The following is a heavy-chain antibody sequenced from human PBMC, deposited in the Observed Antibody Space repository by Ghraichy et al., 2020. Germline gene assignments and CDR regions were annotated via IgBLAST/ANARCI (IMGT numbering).Heavy chain of an antibody. J-gene: IGHJ4*02. CDR1: GFTFSNYA. Sequence: GESLNISCSASGFTFSNYAMYWVRQAPGKGLKYVSAISSNGDSTNYADSVKGRFSISRDRFSIFRDNSKNTLYLQMSSLRVEDTAVYYCVKGRGYSYGYDSFDYWGQGTLVTVSS. V-gene: IGHV3-64D*06. D-gene: IGHD5-18*01. CDR3: VKGRGYSYGYDSFDY. CDR2: ISSNGDST.